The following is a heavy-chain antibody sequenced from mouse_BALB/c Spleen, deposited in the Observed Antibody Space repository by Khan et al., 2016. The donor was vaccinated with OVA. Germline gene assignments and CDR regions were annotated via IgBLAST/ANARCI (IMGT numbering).Heavy chain of an antibody. CDR1: GFTFSSYG. CDR3: SRHEWLRREGYYAMDY. V-gene: IGHV5-6*01. Sequence: EVELVESGGDLVKPGGSLKLSCAASGFTFSSYGMSWVRQTPDKRLEWVATISSGGSYTYYPDSVKGRFTISRDNAKNTLYLQMSSLKYEDTSMYYLSRHEWLRREGYYAMDYWGQGTSVTVSS. CDR2: ISSGGSYT. D-gene: IGHD2-2*01. J-gene: IGHJ4*01.